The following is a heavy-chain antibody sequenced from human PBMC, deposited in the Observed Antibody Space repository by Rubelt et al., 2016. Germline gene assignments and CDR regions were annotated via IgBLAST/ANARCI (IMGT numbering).Heavy chain of an antibody. CDR1: GGAISSYY. J-gene: IGHJ4*02. CDR3: TRHVSSVWYGGIDY. CDR2: IYYSGST. D-gene: IGHD6-19*01. Sequence: QVQLQESGPGLVKPSETLSLTCNVSGGAISSYYWSWIRQPPGKGLEWIGYIYYSGSTDYNHSLKSRVTISVDTSKNQFSLNVTSVTAADPALYDCTRHVSSVWYGGIDYWGQGALVTVSS. V-gene: IGHV4-59*08.